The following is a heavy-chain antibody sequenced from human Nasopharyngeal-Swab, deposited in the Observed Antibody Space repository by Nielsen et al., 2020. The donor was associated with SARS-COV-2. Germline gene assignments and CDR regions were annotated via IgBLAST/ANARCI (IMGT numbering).Heavy chain of an antibody. J-gene: IGHJ2*01. CDR3: ARRVTNWSFWYFDL. CDR2: MFDSGTT. CDR1: GGSTSNTY. D-gene: IGHD2-2*01. Sequence: GSLGLSCTVSGGSTSNTYWSWIRQPPGKGQEGIGYMFDSGTTNYTPSLKSRVTIPLDTSKNHFSLNLSSGTAADTAVYYCARRVTNWSFWYFDLWGRGTLVTVSS. V-gene: IGHV4-59*08.